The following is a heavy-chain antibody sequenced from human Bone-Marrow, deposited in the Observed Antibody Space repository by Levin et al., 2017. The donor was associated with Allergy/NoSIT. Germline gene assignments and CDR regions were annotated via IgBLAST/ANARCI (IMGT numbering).Heavy chain of an antibody. CDR3: AREGSSTHGMDV. V-gene: IGHV4-39*07. D-gene: IGHD3-10*01. Sequence: SQTLSLTCTASGGSVSSSSYYWGWIRQSPGKGLEWIGSIYYTGNTFYNPSLKSRVTTSIDTSKNQLSLKVKSVTAADTAVYYCAREGSSTHGMDVWGQGTTVTVS. CDR1: GGSVSSSSYY. J-gene: IGHJ6*02. CDR2: IYYTGNT.